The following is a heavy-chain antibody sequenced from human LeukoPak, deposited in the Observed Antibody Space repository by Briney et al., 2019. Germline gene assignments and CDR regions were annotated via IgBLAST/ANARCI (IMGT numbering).Heavy chain of an antibody. CDR2: IYYSGST. J-gene: IGHJ6*02. CDR1: GGSISSGDYY. V-gene: IGHV4-30-4*01. CDR3: ARDGFYDILTGYYRASGYYYYGMDV. Sequence: PSETLSLTCNVSGGSISSGDYYWSWIRQPPGKGLEWIGYIYYSGSTYYNPSLKSRVTISVDTSKNQFSLKLSSVTAADTAVYYCARDGFYDILTGYYRASGYYYYGMDVWGQGTTVTVSS. D-gene: IGHD3-9*01.